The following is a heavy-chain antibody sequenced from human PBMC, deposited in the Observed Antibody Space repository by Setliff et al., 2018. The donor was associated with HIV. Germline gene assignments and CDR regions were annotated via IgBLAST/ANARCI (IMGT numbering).Heavy chain of an antibody. V-gene: IGHV3-7*03. D-gene: IGHD3-3*01. CDR1: GFTFSSYW. CDR3: ARGLERTNTLFGVVSIWLDP. CDR2: IKQDGSEK. J-gene: IGHJ5*02. Sequence: PGGSLRLSCAASGFTFSSYWMSWVRQAPGKGLEWVANIKQDGSEKYYGVSVKGRFTISRDNAKKSLYLQMNSLRGEDTAVYYCARGLERTNTLFGVVSIWLDPWGQGTLVTVSS.